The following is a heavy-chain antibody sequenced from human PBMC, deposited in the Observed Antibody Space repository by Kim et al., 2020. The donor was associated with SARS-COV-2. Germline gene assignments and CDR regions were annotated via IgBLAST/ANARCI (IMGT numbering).Heavy chain of an antibody. J-gene: IGHJ5*02. V-gene: IGHV1-18*01. D-gene: IGHD3-16*01. CDR2: ISAFNGNT. Sequence: ASVKVACKTSGYTFSSYGVSWVRQAPGQGLEWMGWISAFNGNTNYAQKVQDRVTMTTDTSMSTAYLAVRNLRSDDTAVYYCARDPFFGGSSLLGFDPWGQETLVTVSS. CDR3: ARDPFFGGSSLLGFDP. CDR1: GYTFSSYG.